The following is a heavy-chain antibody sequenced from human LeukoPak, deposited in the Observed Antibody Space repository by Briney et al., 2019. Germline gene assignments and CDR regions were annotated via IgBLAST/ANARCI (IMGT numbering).Heavy chain of an antibody. CDR3: AGGPARIRY. CDR2: IKTKTDGDRT. J-gene: IGHJ4*02. Sequence: GGSLRLSRVVSGFTFSNAWMSWIRQAPGKGLEWVGRIKTKTDGDRTDYAAPVEGRFTISRDDSKNTLSLQMNSLKTEDTAVYYCAGGPARIRYWGQGTLVTVSS. V-gene: IGHV3-15*01. D-gene: IGHD6-6*01. CDR1: GFTFSNAW.